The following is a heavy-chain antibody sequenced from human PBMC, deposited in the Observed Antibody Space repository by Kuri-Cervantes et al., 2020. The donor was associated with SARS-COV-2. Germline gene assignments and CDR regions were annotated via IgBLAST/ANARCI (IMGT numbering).Heavy chain of an antibody. CDR3: ARVARYYYYMDV. V-gene: IGHV3-7*01. CDR2: IKQDGSEK. J-gene: IGHJ6*03. CDR1: GFTFSSYW. Sequence: LSLTCAASGFTFSSYWMSWVRQAPGRGLEWVANIKQDGSEKYYVDSVKGRFTISRDNAKNSLYLQMNSLRAEDTAVYYCARVARYYYYMDVWGKGTTVTVSS.